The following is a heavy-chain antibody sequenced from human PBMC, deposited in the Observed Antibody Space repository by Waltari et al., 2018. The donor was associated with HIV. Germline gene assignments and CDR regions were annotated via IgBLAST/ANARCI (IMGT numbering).Heavy chain of an antibody. CDR2: INPNSGAT. CDR3: GRDKGEYYGSGESGWFDS. Sequence: QVQLVQSGAEVKKPGASVKVSCKASGYTFTGHYMHWVRQAPGQGLEWMGWINPNSGATKYAQKFQGRVTMTRDTSISTAYMELSRLRSDDTAVYYCGRDKGEYYGSGESGWFDSWGQGTLVTVSS. V-gene: IGHV1-2*02. J-gene: IGHJ5*01. CDR1: GYTFTGHY. D-gene: IGHD3-10*01.